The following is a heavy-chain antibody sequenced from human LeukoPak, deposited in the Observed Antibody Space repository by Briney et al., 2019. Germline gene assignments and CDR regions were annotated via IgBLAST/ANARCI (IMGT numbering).Heavy chain of an antibody. CDR1: GYSFTSYW. J-gene: IGHJ4*02. Sequence: PGESLKIPCKGSGYSFTSYWIGWVRQMPGKGLEWMGIFYPGDSDTRYSPSFQGQVTISADKSISTAYLQWSSLKGPDTAMYSYASQRGGRLDYWGQGTLVTVSS. D-gene: IGHD3-16*01. V-gene: IGHV5-51*01. CDR3: ASQRGGRLDY. CDR2: FYPGDSDT.